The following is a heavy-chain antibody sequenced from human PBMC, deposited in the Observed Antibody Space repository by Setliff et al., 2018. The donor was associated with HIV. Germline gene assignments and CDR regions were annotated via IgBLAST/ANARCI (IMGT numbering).Heavy chain of an antibody. CDR1: GYSFTNYW. CDR3: TRRRRAPGIEDLEAY. V-gene: IGHV5-51*01. D-gene: IGHD1-26*01. CDR2: IHPGDFVT. J-gene: IGHJ4*02. Sequence: PGESLKISCQASGYSFTNYWIGWVRQMPGKGLEWIGVIHPGDFVTRYGPSFQGQVFISADRSITTAYLQWDSLKASDTAIYYCTRRRRAPGIEDLEAYWGQGTLGTSPQ.